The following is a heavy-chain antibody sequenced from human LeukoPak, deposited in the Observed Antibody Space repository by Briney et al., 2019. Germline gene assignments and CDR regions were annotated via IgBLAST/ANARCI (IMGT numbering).Heavy chain of an antibody. D-gene: IGHD3-9*01. CDR1: GFTFSSYG. J-gene: IGHJ4*02. CDR2: IRYDGSNK. V-gene: IGHV3-30*02. CDR3: AKAEALRYFDWLLSPLFDY. Sequence: NPGGSLRLSCAASGFTFSSYGMHWVRQAPGKGLEWVAFIRYDGSNKYYADSVKGRFTISRDNSKNTLYLQMNSLRAEDTAVYYCAKAEALRYFDWLLSPLFDYWGQGTLVTVSS.